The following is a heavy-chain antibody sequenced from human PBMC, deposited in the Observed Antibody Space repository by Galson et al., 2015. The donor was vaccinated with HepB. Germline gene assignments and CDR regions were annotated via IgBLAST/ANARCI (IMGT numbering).Heavy chain of an antibody. CDR2: ISAYNGNT. V-gene: IGHV1-18*04. D-gene: IGHD4-17*01. J-gene: IGHJ2*01. CDR3: ARDRTTVTTSWYFDL. CDR1: GYTFTSYG. Sequence: SVKVSCKASGYTFTSYGISWVRQAPGQGLEWMGWISAYNGNTNYAQKLQGRVTMTTDTSTSTAYMELRSLRSDDTAVYYCARDRTTVTTSWYFDLWGRGTLVTVS.